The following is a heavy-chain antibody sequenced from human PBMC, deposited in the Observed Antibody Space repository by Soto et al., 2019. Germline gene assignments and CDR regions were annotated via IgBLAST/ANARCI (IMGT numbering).Heavy chain of an antibody. CDR3: ARDKDYYMDV. V-gene: IGHV3-74*01. J-gene: IGHJ6*03. CDR2: INSDGGST. CDR1: GFTFSSYW. Sequence: GGSLRLSCAASGFTFSSYWMHWVRQAPGKGLVWVSLINSDGGSTSYADSVKGRFTISRDNAKNTLHLQMNSLRAEDTAVYYCARDKDYYMDVWGKGTTVTVSS.